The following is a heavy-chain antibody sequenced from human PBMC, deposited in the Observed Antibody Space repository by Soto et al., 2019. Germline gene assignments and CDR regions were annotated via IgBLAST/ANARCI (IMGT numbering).Heavy chain of an antibody. CDR2: ISYSGSS. D-gene: IGHD3-10*01. Sequence: SETPSLTCTVSGGSINNSSFYWSLIQRPPGKGLEWIGSISYSGSSVYNPSLNSRGTISVDKPKNQFSLRLSSVTAADTAVYYCTRRYSYGSGKYGVDLWGQGTTVTVSS. J-gene: IGHJ6*02. V-gene: IGHV4-39*01. CDR1: GGSINNSSFY. CDR3: TRRYSYGSGKYGVDL.